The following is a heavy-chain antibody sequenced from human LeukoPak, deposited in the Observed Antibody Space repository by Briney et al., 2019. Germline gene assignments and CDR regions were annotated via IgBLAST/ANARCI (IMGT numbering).Heavy chain of an antibody. Sequence: ASVKVSCKASGGTFTSYAISWVRQAPGQGLEWMGGIIPIFGTANYAQKCQGRVTITADESTSTAYMELSSLRSEDTAVYYCARDSLEDPPNWFDPWGQGTLVTVSS. CDR2: IIPIFGTA. CDR3: ARDSLEDPPNWFDP. V-gene: IGHV1-69*13. CDR1: GGTFTSYA. D-gene: IGHD3-3*01. J-gene: IGHJ5*02.